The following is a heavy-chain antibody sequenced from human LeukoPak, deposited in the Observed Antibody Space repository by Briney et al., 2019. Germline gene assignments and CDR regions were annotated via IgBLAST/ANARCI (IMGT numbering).Heavy chain of an antibody. Sequence: GASVKVSCKVSGYTLTELSMHWVRQAPGKGLEWMGGFDPEDGETIYAQKFQGRVTMTEDTSTDTAYMELSSLRSEDTAVYYCATGRTTVAGKPIRYGMDVWGQGTTVTVSS. J-gene: IGHJ6*02. CDR2: FDPEDGET. CDR3: ATGRTTVAGKPIRYGMDV. V-gene: IGHV1-24*01. CDR1: GYTLTELS. D-gene: IGHD6-19*01.